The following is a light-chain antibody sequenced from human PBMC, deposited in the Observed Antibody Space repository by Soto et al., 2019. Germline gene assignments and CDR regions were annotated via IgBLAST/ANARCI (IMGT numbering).Light chain of an antibody. CDR3: SSYGGSDNLI. J-gene: IGLJ2*01. CDR2: EVR. CDR1: SNDLGGYNY. Sequence: QSALTQPPSASGSPGQSVTISCTGSSNDLGGYNYVSWYQHHPGKAPKLIIYEVRERPSGVPDRFSGSKSGNTASLTFSGRQSEDEAYYYCSSYGGSDNLIFGGGTKLTVL. V-gene: IGLV2-8*01.